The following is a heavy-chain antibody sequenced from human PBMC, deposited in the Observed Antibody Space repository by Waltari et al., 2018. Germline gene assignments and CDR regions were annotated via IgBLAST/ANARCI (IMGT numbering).Heavy chain of an antibody. V-gene: IGHV3-30*01. CDR2: ISFDGKNI. CDR1: GISVRTYA. Sequence: QVHLVESGGGVVQPGKSLTLSCEVSGISVRTYAMHWVRQAPGKGLEWVAGISFDGKNIYCADSVKGRFTITRDNSKNTLYLQMNSLTPEDTGIYYCARDGHSYFYGSWSDYWGQGTLVTVSS. J-gene: IGHJ4*02. D-gene: IGHD3-10*01. CDR3: ARDGHSYFYGSWSDY.